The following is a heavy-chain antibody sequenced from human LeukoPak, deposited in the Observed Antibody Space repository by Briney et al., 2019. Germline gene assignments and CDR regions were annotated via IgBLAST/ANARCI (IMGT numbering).Heavy chain of an antibody. V-gene: IGHV4-39*07. CDR3: AREVLDYDFWSGYYTDYYYYMDV. Sequence: SETLSLTCTVSGGSISSSSYYWGWIRQPPGKGLEWIGSIYYSGSTYYNPSLKSRVTISVDTSKNQFSLKLSSVTAADTAVYYCAREVLDYDFWSGYYTDYYYYMDVWGKGTTVNVSS. CDR1: GGSISSSSYY. J-gene: IGHJ6*03. CDR2: IYYSGST. D-gene: IGHD3-3*01.